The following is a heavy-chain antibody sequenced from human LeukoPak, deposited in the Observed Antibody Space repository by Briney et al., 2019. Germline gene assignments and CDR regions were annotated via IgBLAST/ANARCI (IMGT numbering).Heavy chain of an antibody. Sequence: SETLSLTWTVSGGSISSYYWSWIRQPPGKGLEWIGYIYHSGSTDYNPSLKSRVTISVDTSKSQFSLKLTSVTAADTAVYYCATLTTVVTAYYFDYWGQGTLVTVSS. J-gene: IGHJ4*02. CDR1: GGSISSYY. CDR2: IYHSGST. D-gene: IGHD4-23*01. CDR3: ATLTTVVTAYYFDY. V-gene: IGHV4-4*09.